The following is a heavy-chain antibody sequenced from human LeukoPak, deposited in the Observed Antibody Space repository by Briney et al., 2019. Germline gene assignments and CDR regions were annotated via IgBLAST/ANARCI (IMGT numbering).Heavy chain of an antibody. V-gene: IGHV1-46*01. D-gene: IGHD4-17*01. CDR1: GYTFTSYG. Sequence: ASVKVSCKASGYTFTSYGISWVRQAPGQGLEWMGIINPSGGSTSYAQKFQGRVTMTRDTSTSTVYMELSSLRSEDTAVYYCFATTVTTAYDYWGQGTLVTVSS. J-gene: IGHJ4*02. CDR3: FATTVTTAYDY. CDR2: INPSGGST.